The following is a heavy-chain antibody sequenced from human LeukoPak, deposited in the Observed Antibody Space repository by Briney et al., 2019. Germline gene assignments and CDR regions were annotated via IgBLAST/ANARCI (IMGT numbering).Heavy chain of an antibody. CDR1: GFTFSTYA. Sequence: GGSLRLSCAASGFTFSTYALTWVRQAPGKGLEWVSLISGTGGSTYYADSVKGRFTISRDNSKNTLYLQMNSLRAEDTAVYYCAKDYEPLVGVHRWGDWFDPWGQGTLVTVSS. CDR2: ISGTGGST. D-gene: IGHD1-26*01. CDR3: AKDYEPLVGVHRWGDWFDP. J-gene: IGHJ5*02. V-gene: IGHV3-23*01.